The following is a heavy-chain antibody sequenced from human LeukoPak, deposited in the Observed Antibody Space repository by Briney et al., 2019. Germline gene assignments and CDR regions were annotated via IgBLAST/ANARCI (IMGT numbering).Heavy chain of an antibody. V-gene: IGHV6-1*01. CDR3: AREAPDIVVVPAAVFFGY. J-gene: IGHJ4*02. D-gene: IGHD2-2*01. CDR2: TYYRSKWYN. Sequence: SQTLSLTCAISGDSVSSNSAAWNWIRQSPSRGLEWLGRTYYRSKWYNDYAVSVKSRITINPDTTKNQFSLQLNSLTPEDTAVYYCAREAPDIVVVPAAVFFGYWGQGTLVTVSS. CDR1: GDSVSSNSAA.